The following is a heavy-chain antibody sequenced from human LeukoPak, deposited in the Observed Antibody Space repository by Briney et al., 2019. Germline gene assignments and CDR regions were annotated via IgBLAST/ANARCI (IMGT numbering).Heavy chain of an antibody. V-gene: IGHV1-46*01. CDR3: ARDPHMRGTYYYDSSEMGAFDI. CDR1: GYTFTSYY. D-gene: IGHD3-22*01. J-gene: IGHJ3*02. CDR2: INPSGGST. Sequence: ASVKVSCKASGYTFTSYYMHWVRQAPGQGLERMGIINPSGGSTSYAQKFQGRVTMTRDTSTSTVYMELSSLRSEDTAVYYCARDPHMRGTYYYDSSEMGAFDIWGQGTMVTVSS.